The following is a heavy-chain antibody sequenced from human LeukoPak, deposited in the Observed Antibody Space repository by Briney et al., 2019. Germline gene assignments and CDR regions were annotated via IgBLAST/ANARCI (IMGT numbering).Heavy chain of an antibody. Sequence: ASVKVSCKASGGTFSSYPISWVRQAPGQGLEWMGGIIPIFDTGNYAQKFQGRVTITADESTSTAYMEVSRLRSDDTAVYYCVRDQRGSHFDYWGQGTLVTVSS. J-gene: IGHJ4*02. V-gene: IGHV1-69*13. D-gene: IGHD1-26*01. CDR2: IIPIFDTG. CDR3: VRDQRGSHFDY. CDR1: GGTFSSYP.